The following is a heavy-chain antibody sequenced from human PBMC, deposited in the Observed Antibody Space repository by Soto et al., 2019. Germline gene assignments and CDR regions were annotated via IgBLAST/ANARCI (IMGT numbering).Heavy chain of an antibody. V-gene: IGHV4-30-4*01. CDR2: IYYSGST. D-gene: IGHD3-10*01. CDR1: GGSISSGDYY. Sequence: QVQLQESGPGLVKPSQTLSLTCTVSGGSISSGDYYWSWIRQPPGKGLEWIGYIYYSGSTYYNPSLKSRVTISVDTSKNQFSLKLSSVTAADTAVYYCARVPMVRGPYYYYYGMDVWGQGTTVTVSS. J-gene: IGHJ6*02. CDR3: ARVPMVRGPYYYYYGMDV.